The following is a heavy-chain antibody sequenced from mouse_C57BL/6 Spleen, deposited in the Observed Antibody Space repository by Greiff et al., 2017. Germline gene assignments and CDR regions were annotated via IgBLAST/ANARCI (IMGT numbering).Heavy chain of an antibody. Sequence: EVKLVESGEGLVKPGGSLKLSCAASGFTFSSYAMSWVRQTPGKRLEWVAYISRGGDYIYYADTVKGRFTISRDNAGNTLYLQMSSLKSEDTAMYYCTREDGSSYEDAMDVWGKGTSVTVSS. CDR2: ISRGGDYI. CDR3: TREDGSSYEDAMDV. D-gene: IGHD1-1*01. J-gene: IGHJ4*01. V-gene: IGHV5-9-1*02. CDR1: GFTFSSYA.